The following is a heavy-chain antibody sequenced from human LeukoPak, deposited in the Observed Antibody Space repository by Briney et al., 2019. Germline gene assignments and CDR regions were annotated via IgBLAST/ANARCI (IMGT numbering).Heavy chain of an antibody. CDR1: GYTFTGYY. CDR3: ARGAKFRTYGSGTYYTSLPFDP. Sequence: GASVKVSCKASGYTFTGYYMHWVRQAPGQGLEWMGWINPNRGGTNYAQKFQGRVTMTRDTSISTAYMELSRLRSDDTAVYYCARGAKFRTYGSGTYYTSLPFDPWGQGTLVTVSS. D-gene: IGHD3-10*01. CDR2: INPNRGGT. J-gene: IGHJ5*02. V-gene: IGHV1-2*02.